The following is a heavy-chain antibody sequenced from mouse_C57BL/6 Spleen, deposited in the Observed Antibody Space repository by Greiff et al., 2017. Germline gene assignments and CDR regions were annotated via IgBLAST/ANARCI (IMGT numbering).Heavy chain of an antibody. CDR2: SRNKANDYTT. Sequence: EVKLMGSGGGLVQSGRSLRLSCATSGFTFSDFYMEWVRQAPGTGLEWIAASRNKANDYTTGYSASVKGRFIVSRDTSQSILYLQMNALGAEDTAIYDCARDAPYYGSSPCYFGVWGTGTTVTVST. J-gene: IGHJ1*03. D-gene: IGHD1-1*01. CDR1: GFTFSDFY. V-gene: IGHV7-1*01. CDR3: ARDAPYYGSSPCYFGV.